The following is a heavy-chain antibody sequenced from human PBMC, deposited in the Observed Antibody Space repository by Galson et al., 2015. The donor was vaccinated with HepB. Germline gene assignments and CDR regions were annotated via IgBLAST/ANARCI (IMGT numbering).Heavy chain of an antibody. J-gene: IGHJ4*02. D-gene: IGHD2-15*01. CDR2: ISGSTFST. Sequence: SLRLSCAASGFTFSSSAMSWVRQAPGKGLEWVSSISGSTFSTYYAGSVKGRLTISRDNSKNTLYLQMNSLRVEDTAVYYCAKGAYSFDYGAQGTLVTVSS. V-gene: IGHV3-23*01. CDR3: AKGAYSFDY. CDR1: GFTFSSSA.